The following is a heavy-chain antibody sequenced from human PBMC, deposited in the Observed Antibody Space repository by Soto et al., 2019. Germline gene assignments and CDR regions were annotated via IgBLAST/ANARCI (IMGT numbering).Heavy chain of an antibody. CDR3: VRCRGPGSPFYYDMDV. J-gene: IGHJ6*02. CDR1: GFTFSNHA. Sequence: EVQLLESGGGLVQPGGSLRLFCAASGFTFSNHAMAWVRQAPGKGLELVSVVRGRGDKTYHARSVQGRFTISRDNSKNMLFLQMNSLRVDDTAVFFCVRCRGPGSPFYYDMDVWGRGTKVIVSS. D-gene: IGHD2-15*01. CDR2: VRGRGDKT. V-gene: IGHV3-23*01.